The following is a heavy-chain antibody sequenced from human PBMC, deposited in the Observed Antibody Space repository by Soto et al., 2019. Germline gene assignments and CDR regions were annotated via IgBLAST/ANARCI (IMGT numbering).Heavy chain of an antibody. CDR3: ARLRIAPNNYKSFDP. CDR2: IYVTGAV. Sequence: PSETLSLTCSVSGAALNSGNYYWSWIRQVPGKGLEWIGHIYVTGAVDYNPSLRDRITISQDTSERQFSLNLRLVTAADTAVYYCARLRIAPNNYKSFDPSGQGTLVTVSS. V-gene: IGHV4-31*03. J-gene: IGHJ5*02. CDR1: GAALNSGNYY. D-gene: IGHD1-20*01.